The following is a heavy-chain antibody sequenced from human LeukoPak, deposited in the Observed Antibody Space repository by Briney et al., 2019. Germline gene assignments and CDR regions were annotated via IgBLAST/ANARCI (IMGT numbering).Heavy chain of an antibody. CDR1: GGSISSNNYY. D-gene: IGHD3-22*01. Sequence: SETLSLTCTVSGGSISSNNYYWGWIRQPPGKGLEWIGSINYSGSTYFTPSLKSRVTISIDTSKNQFSLRLTSVTAADTAVYYCASSYDSSGYQSKVGQFDYWGQGTLVTVSS. V-gene: IGHV4-39*07. CDR3: ASSYDSSGYQSKVGQFDY. J-gene: IGHJ4*02. CDR2: INYSGST.